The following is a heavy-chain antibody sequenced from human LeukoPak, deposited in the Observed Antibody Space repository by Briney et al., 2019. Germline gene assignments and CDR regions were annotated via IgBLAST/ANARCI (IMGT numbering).Heavy chain of an antibody. CDR3: ASSTPRGCYNWDY. D-gene: IGHD5-24*01. CDR1: GGTFSSYA. J-gene: IGHJ4*02. Sequence: SLKLSCKASGGTFSSYAISWVRQAPGQGLEWMGGIIPIFGTANYAQKFQGRVTITTDESTSTAYMELSSLRSEDTAVYYCASSTPRGCYNWDYWGQGTLVTVSS. CDR2: IIPIFGTA. V-gene: IGHV1-69*05.